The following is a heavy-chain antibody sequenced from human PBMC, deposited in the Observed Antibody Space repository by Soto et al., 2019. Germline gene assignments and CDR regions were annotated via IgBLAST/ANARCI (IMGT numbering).Heavy chain of an antibody. CDR3: APGYPYYYGSGSYYAPGY. J-gene: IGHJ4*02. CDR2: INHSGST. CDR1: GGSFSGYY. V-gene: IGHV4-34*01. Sequence: AETLSLTCAVYGGSFSGYYWSWIRQPPGKGLEWIGEINHSGSTNYNPSLKSRVTISVDTSTNHFSLRLSSVTTADTAEHYCAPGYPYYYGSGSYYAPGYWGKGTRVPV. D-gene: IGHD3-10*01.